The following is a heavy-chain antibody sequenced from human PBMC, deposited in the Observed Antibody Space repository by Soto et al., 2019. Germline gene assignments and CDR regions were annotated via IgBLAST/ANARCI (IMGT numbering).Heavy chain of an antibody. D-gene: IGHD5-12*01. CDR1: GDSVFSNSAA. V-gene: IGHV6-1*01. J-gene: IGHJ4*02. CDR2: TYYRSKWYS. Sequence: PSQTLSLTCAISGDSVFSNSAAWSWIRQSPSRGLEWLGRTYYRSKWYSDYAVSVKGRITINPDTSKNQISLQLNYVTPEDTALYYCPRSKRGNFDYWGQGTLVTVSS. CDR3: PRSKRGNFDY.